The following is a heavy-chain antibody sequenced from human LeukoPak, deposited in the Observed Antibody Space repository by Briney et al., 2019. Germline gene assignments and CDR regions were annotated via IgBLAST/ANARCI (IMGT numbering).Heavy chain of an antibody. CDR1: GFTFSNYA. V-gene: IGHV3-23*01. CDR3: AKEAGTDDY. Sequence: GGSLRLSCAASGFTFSNYAMSWVRQAPGKGLQWVSALTDSGRSTYYADSVKGRFTISRDNSKNTLYLQMNSLRAEDTAVYYCAKEAGTDDYWGQGTLVTVSS. CDR2: LTDSGRST. D-gene: IGHD1-14*01. J-gene: IGHJ4*02.